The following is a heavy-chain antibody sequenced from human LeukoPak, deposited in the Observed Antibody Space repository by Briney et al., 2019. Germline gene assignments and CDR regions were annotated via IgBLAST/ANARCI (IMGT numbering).Heavy chain of an antibody. Sequence: PGGSLRLSCAASGFTFSDYSMNWVRQAPGKGLEWVSSISSSSSYIYYAESVKGRSTISRDNAKNSLYLQMNSLRTEDTAVYYCARVRYGSGWYGDYWGQGTLVTVSS. J-gene: IGHJ4*02. CDR2: ISSSSSYI. D-gene: IGHD6-19*01. CDR1: GFTFSDYS. CDR3: ARVRYGSGWYGDY. V-gene: IGHV3-21*01.